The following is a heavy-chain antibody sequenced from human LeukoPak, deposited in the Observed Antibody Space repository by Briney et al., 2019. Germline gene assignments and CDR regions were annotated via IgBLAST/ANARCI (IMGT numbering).Heavy chain of an antibody. CDR1: GGSISSYY. D-gene: IGHD3-22*01. J-gene: IGHJ4*02. CDR2: FYSTGST. Sequence: KSSETLSLTCTVSGGSISSYYWTWIRQPAGKGLEWIGRFYSTGSTNYNPSLKSRVTISVDTSKNQFSLKLSSVTAADTAVYYCAREGDYDSSGYHFDYWGQGTLVTVSS. CDR3: AREGDYDSSGYHFDY. V-gene: IGHV4-4*07.